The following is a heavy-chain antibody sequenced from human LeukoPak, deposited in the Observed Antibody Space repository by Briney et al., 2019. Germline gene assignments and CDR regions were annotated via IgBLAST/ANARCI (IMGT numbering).Heavy chain of an antibody. Sequence: PGGSLRLSCAASGFTFSSYTMSWVRQAPGKGKEWVPLISGSGGITHYAGSVKGRFTISRDNSKNTLYLQMDSLRAEDTAVYYCAKDSAAVGGPTTDWGQGTLVTVSS. V-gene: IGHV3-23*01. CDR2: ISGSGGIT. J-gene: IGHJ4*02. D-gene: IGHD6-13*01. CDR3: AKDSAAVGGPTTD. CDR1: GFTFSSYT.